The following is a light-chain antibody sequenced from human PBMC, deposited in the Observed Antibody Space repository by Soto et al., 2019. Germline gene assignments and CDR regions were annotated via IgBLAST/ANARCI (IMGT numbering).Light chain of an antibody. V-gene: IGKV3-20*01. CDR2: GAS. CDR3: QQYGSSPLT. J-gene: IGKJ4*01. CDR1: QSVSSSY. Sequence: EIVLTQSPGTLSLSPGERGTLSCRASQSVSSSYLAWYQQKPGQAPRLLIYGASSRATGTPDRFSGSGFGTQFTLTISRLEPEDFAVYYCQQYGSSPLTFGGGTKVDI.